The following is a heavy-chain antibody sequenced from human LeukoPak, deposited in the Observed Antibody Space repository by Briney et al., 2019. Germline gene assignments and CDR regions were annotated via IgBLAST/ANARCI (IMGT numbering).Heavy chain of an antibody. CDR1: GFTFSDYY. CDR3: AKITKATTPNY. D-gene: IGHD4-17*01. CDR2: ITDNGRRT. V-gene: IGHV3-23*01. Sequence: GGSLRLSCAASGFTFSDYYMNWVRQASGKGLEWVSGITDNGRRTYYADSVKGRFTISRDNSKNTVFLQMSDLRAEDTAIYYCAKITKATTPNYWGQGTLVTVS. J-gene: IGHJ4*02.